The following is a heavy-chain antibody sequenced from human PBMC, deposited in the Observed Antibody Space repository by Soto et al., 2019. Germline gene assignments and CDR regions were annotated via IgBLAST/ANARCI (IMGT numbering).Heavy chain of an antibody. V-gene: IGHV1-69*02. Sequence: ASVKVSCKASGGTFSSYTISWVRQAPGQGLEWMGRIIPILGIANYAQKFQGRVTITADKSTSTAYMELSGLGSEDTAVYYCASSRRESYDILTGYYPGGGSPWGQGTLVTVSS. CDR1: GGTFSSYT. CDR2: IIPILGIA. J-gene: IGHJ5*02. CDR3: ASSRRESYDILTGYYPGGGSP. D-gene: IGHD3-9*01.